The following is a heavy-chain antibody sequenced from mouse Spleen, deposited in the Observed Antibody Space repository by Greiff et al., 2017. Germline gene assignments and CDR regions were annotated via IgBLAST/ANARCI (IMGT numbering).Heavy chain of an antibody. CDR1: GYTFTSYW. CDR3: ARRLTGRGYYFDY. J-gene: IGHJ2*01. V-gene: IGHV1-69*01. Sequence: VKLQQPGAELVMPGASVKLSCKASGYTFTSYWMHWVKQRPGQGLEWIGEIDPSDSYTNYNQKFKGKATLTVDKSSSTAYMQLSSLTSEDSAVYYCARRLTGRGYYFDYWGQGTTLTVSS. D-gene: IGHD4-1*01. CDR2: IDPSDSYT.